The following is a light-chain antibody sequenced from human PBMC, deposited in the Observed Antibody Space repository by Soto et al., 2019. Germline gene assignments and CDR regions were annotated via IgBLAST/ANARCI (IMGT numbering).Light chain of an antibody. Sequence: DIQMTQSPSTLSGSVGDRVTITCRASQTISSWLAWYQQKPGKAPQLLIYKASTLKSGVPSRFSGSGSGTGFTLSISRLQPNDVANYDGQHDNYYSGSFGQGTKVVLK. J-gene: IGKJ1*01. CDR3: QHDNYYSGS. V-gene: IGKV1-5*03. CDR2: KAS. CDR1: QTISSW.